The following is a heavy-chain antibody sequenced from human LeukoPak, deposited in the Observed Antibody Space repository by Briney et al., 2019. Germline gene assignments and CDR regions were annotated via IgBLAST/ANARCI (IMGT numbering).Heavy chain of an antibody. CDR1: GFTFSDYY. V-gene: IGHV3-11*01. J-gene: IGHJ4*02. CDR3: AREHTSGTYYIDY. CDR2: ISNSGSTI. Sequence: GGSLRLSCAASGFTFSDYYMTWIRQAPGKGLEWVSYISNSGSTIYYADSVMGRFTISRDNGKNSLYLQMNSLRAEDTAVYYCAREHTSGTYYIDYWGQGTLVTVSS. D-gene: IGHD1-26*01.